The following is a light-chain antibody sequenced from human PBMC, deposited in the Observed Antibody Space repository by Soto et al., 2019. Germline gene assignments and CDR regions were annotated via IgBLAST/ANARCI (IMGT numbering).Light chain of an antibody. Sequence: DIQMTQSPSTLSASVGDRVTITCRASQSISSWLAWYQQKPGKAPKLLIYDGSSLESGVPSRFSGSGSGTEFTLTISSLQPDDFATYYCKQYNSYSRTFGQGTKVEIK. CDR3: KQYNSYSRT. CDR1: QSISSW. V-gene: IGKV1-5*01. J-gene: IGKJ1*01. CDR2: DGS.